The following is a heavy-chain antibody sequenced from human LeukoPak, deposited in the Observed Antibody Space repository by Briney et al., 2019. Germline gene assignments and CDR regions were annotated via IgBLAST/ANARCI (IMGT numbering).Heavy chain of an antibody. V-gene: IGHV3-30-3*01. CDR1: GFTFSSYA. D-gene: IGHD6-13*01. J-gene: IGHJ3*02. CDR3: ARDRLLAAAEAFDI. CDR2: ISYDGSNK. Sequence: GRSLRLSCAASGFTFSSYAMHWVRQAPGKGLEWVAGISYDGSNKYYADSVKGRFTISRDNSKNTLYLQMNSLRAEDTAVYYCARDRLLAAAEAFDIWGQGTMVTVSS.